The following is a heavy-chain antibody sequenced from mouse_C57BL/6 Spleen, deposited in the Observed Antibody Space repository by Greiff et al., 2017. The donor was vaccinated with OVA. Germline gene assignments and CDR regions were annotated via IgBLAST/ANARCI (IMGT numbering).Heavy chain of an antibody. Sequence: VQLQESGAELVRPGASVTLSCKASGYTITDYEMHWVKQTPVHGLEWIGAIDPETGGTAYNQKFKGKAILTADKSSSTAYMELRSLTSEDSAVYYCTRLDGNRGAYWGQGTLVTVSA. J-gene: IGHJ3*01. V-gene: IGHV1-15*01. CDR2: IDPETGGT. D-gene: IGHD2-1*01. CDR3: TRLDGNRGAY. CDR1: GYTITDYE.